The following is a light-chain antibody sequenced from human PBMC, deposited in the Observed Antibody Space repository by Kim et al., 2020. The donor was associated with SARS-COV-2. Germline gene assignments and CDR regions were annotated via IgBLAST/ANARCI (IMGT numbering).Light chain of an antibody. J-gene: IGLJ2*01. Sequence: QRVTISCSGSSSNIGAGFGVHWYQQLPGTAPKLLIHGDANRPSGVPDRFSGSKSGTSASLAITGLQAEDEADYYCQSYDNSLSGPIFGGGTQLTVL. CDR3: QSYDNSLSGPI. CDR1: SSNIGAGFG. V-gene: IGLV1-40*01. CDR2: GDA.